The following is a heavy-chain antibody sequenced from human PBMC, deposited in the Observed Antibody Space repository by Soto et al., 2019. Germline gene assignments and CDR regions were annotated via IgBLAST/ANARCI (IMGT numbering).Heavy chain of an antibody. Sequence: ASVKVSCKASGYTFTSYGISWVRQAPGQGLEWMGWISAYNGNTNYAQKLQGRVTMTTDTSTSTAYMELRSLRSDDTAVYYCARGESQDYDFWSGYSTYWGQGTLVTVSS. CDR2: ISAYNGNT. J-gene: IGHJ4*02. V-gene: IGHV1-18*01. D-gene: IGHD3-3*01. CDR1: GYTFTSYG. CDR3: ARGESQDYDFWSGYSTY.